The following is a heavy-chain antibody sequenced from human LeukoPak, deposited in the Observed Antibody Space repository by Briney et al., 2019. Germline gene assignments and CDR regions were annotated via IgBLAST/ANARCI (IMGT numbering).Heavy chain of an antibody. CDR2: IIPIFGTA. V-gene: IGHV1-69*13. D-gene: IGHD6-13*01. CDR3: ARFGYSSSWSFDY. CDR1: GYTFSSCA. Sequence: GASVKVSCKASGYTFSSCAINWVRQAPGQGLEWMGGIIPIFGTANYAQKFQGRVTITADESTSTAYMELSSLRSEDTAVYYCARFGYSSSWSFDYWGQGTLVTVFS. J-gene: IGHJ4*02.